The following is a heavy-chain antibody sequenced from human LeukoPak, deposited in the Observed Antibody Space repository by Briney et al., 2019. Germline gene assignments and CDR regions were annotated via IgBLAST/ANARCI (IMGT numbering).Heavy chain of an antibody. D-gene: IGHD2-8*01. J-gene: IGHJ4*01. Sequence: GSLRLSCVDSGVSFSWYALAWVRQAPGKGLEWVAAVTARGGATHYVDSVKGRFTISRDNSKNTMYLQMNSLRSEDTAIYYCASDPNGDYVGALDYWGRGTLVTVSS. V-gene: IGHV3-23*01. CDR3: ASDPNGDYVGALDY. CDR1: GVSFSWYA. CDR2: VTARGGAT.